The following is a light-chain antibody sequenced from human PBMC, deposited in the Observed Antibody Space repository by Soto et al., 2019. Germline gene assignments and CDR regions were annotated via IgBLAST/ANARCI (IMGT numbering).Light chain of an antibody. Sequence: EIVLTQSPATLSLSPGERATLSCRASQSVNSYLAWYQQKPGKAPGLLIYDASNRATGIPARFSGSGSGTDFTLTISSLEPEDFAVYYCQQRSQWPPATFGQGTKLEIK. CDR2: DAS. CDR1: QSVNSY. V-gene: IGKV3-11*01. CDR3: QQRSQWPPAT. J-gene: IGKJ2*01.